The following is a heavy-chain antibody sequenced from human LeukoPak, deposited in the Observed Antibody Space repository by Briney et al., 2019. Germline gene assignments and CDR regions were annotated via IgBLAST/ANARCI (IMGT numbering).Heavy chain of an antibody. D-gene: IGHD3-10*01. CDR2: IYYSGST. V-gene: IGHV4-59*12. CDR3: ARDPSSFGGRFDP. J-gene: IGHJ5*02. CDR1: GRSISSYY. Sequence: PSETLSLTWTVSGRSISSYYCSWVRQPPGRGLGLSGYIYYSGSTNYNPSLKGRVTISVDTSKNHFSLKLSSVTAAHTAVYYCARDPSSFGGRFDPWGQGTLVAVSS.